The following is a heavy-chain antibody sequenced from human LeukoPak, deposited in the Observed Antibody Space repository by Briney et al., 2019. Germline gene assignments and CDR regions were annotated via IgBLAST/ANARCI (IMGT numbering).Heavy chain of an antibody. CDR2: ISYTGSTNTGST. Sequence: PSETLSLTCTVAGGSNSNYYWSWIRLPPGKGLEYIGYISYTGSTNTGSTNYTPSLKSRVTISVDTSKNQFSLKLSSVTAADTAVYYCARRYDSSLYYYYYMDVWGKGTTVTVSS. J-gene: IGHJ6*03. D-gene: IGHD3-22*01. CDR3: ARRYDSSLYYYYYMDV. CDR1: GGSNSNYY. V-gene: IGHV4-59*08.